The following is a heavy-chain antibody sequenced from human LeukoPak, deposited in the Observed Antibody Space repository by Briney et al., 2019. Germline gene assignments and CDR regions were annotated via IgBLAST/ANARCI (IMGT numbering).Heavy chain of an antibody. CDR3: ARDHDYGDYYYYSCMDI. CDR1: GGSISSYY. D-gene: IGHD4-17*01. CDR2: IYYSGST. Sequence: SETLSLTCTVSGGSISSYYWSWIRQPPGKGLEWIGYIYYSGSTNYNPSLKSRVTISVDTSKNQFSLKLSSVTAADTAVYYCARDHDYGDYYYYSCMDIWGKGTTVTVSS. J-gene: IGHJ6*03. V-gene: IGHV4-59*01.